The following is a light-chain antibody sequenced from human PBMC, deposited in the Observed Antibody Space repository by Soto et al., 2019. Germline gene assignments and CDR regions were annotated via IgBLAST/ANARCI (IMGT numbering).Light chain of an antibody. CDR3: CSYAASSTPNV. J-gene: IGLJ1*01. CDR2: EVS. V-gene: IGLV2-23*02. CDR1: SSDVGSYNL. Sequence: QSVLTQPASGSGSPGQSITISCTGTSSDVGSYNLVSRYQQHPGKAPKLMIYEVSKRPSGVSNRFSGSKPGNTASLTISGLQAEEEVDYSCCSYAASSTPNVSGPGTKVPLL.